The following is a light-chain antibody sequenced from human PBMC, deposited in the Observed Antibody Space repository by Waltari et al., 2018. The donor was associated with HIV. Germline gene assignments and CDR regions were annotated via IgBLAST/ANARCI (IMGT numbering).Light chain of an antibody. V-gene: IGLV3-21*02. CDR1: TIGSKG. J-gene: IGLJ2*01. Sequence: SYVLTQPPSVSVAPGQTARITCGGNTIGSKGVHWYQQKPSQAPVLVVYDDRDRPSAIPERFSSSSSCNTVTRTIRRVEAGDEADFYCQVWDSSTELRVFGGGTKLAVL. CDR2: DDR. CDR3: QVWDSSTELRV.